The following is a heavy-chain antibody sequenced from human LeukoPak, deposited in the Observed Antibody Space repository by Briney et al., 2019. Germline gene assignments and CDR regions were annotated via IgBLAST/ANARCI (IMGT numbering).Heavy chain of an antibody. D-gene: IGHD6-13*01. CDR2: VIPIFGIA. V-gene: IGHV1-69*04. CDR1: GGTVSSYA. Sequence: ASVKVSCKASGGTVSSYAISWVRQAPAQGLEWMGRVIPIFGIANYEQKFQGRVTITADKSTSTVYMELSSLRSEDTAVYYCASGGWATAAAGHNWFEPWGQGTLVNVSS. J-gene: IGHJ5*02. CDR3: ASGGWATAAAGHNWFEP.